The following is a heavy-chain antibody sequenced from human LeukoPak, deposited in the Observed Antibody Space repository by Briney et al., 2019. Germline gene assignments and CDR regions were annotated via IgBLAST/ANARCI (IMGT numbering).Heavy chain of an antibody. J-gene: IGHJ4*02. CDR3: ARDMTTVSLDY. Sequence: GGSLRLSCAASGFTFASYAMRWVRQAPGKGLEWVSSITNSGDTTYYADSVKGRFTISRDNAKNSLYLQMNSLRADDTAVYYCARDMTTVSLDYWGQGTLVTVSS. CDR1: GFTFASYA. V-gene: IGHV3-23*01. CDR2: ITNSGDTT. D-gene: IGHD4-17*01.